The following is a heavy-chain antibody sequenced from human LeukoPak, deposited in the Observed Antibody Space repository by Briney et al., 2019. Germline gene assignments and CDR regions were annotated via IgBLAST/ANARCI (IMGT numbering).Heavy chain of an antibody. D-gene: IGHD3-10*01. V-gene: IGHV3-23*01. CDR2: ISGSGGST. CDR3: AKVSGSGSFKFDY. Sequence: PGGFLRLSCAASGFTFSSYAMSWVRQAPGKGLEWVSAISGSGGSTYYADSVKGRFTISRDNSKNTLYLQMNSLRAEDTAVYYCAKVSGSGSFKFDYWGQGTLVTVSS. J-gene: IGHJ4*02. CDR1: GFTFSSYA.